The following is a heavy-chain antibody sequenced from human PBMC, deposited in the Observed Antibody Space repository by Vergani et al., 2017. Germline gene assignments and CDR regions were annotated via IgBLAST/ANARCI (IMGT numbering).Heavy chain of an antibody. CDR1: GYSISSNYY. Sequence: QVQLQESGPGLVKPSETLSLTCAVSGYSISSNYYWGWIRQPPGKGLEWIGTIYHSGSTYYNPSLKSRVTISAETSKNQFSLTLSSVTAADTAVYFCASSYCSSTRCYAEFFHHWGQGTLVTVSS. J-gene: IGHJ1*01. D-gene: IGHD2-2*01. V-gene: IGHV4-38-2*01. CDR3: ASSYCSSTRCYAEFFHH. CDR2: IYHSGST.